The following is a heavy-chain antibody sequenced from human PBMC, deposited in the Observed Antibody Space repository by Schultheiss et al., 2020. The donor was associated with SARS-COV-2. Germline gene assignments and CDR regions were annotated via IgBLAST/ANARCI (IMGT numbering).Heavy chain of an antibody. D-gene: IGHD6-6*01. V-gene: IGHV3-9*01. CDR3: ARGGGVGAARPDWFDP. CDR1: GFTFDDYA. J-gene: IGHJ5*02. Sequence: GGSLRLSCAASGFTFDDYAMHWVRQAPGKGLEWVSGISWNSGSIGYADSVKGRFTISRDNAKNSLYLQMNSLRAEDTAVYYCARGGGVGAARPDWFDPWGQGTLVTVSS. CDR2: ISWNSGSI.